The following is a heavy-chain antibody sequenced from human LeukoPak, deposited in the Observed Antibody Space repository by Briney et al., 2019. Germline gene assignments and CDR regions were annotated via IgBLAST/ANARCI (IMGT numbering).Heavy chain of an antibody. V-gene: IGHV3-15*01. CDR1: GFTFSNAW. J-gene: IGHJ6*02. Sequence: VKPGGSLRLSCAASGFTFSNAWMSWVRQAPGKGLEWVGCIKSKTDGGTADYAAPVKGRFTISRDDSKNTLYLQMNSLKTEDTAVYYCTSNFGYYYGMDVWGQGTTVTVSS. CDR2: IKSKTDGGTA. CDR3: TSNFGYYYGMDV. D-gene: IGHD3-10*01.